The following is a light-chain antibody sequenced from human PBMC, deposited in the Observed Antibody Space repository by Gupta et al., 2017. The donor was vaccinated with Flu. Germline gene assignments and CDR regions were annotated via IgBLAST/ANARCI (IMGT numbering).Light chain of an antibody. CDR1: SANIERNY. Sequence: QSVLPPPPSSSATPRHRVTISCSGSSANIERNYVKWYQQLPATAPKLLIYSNDQRPSGVPGRFSASKSGTSASLAISGLQSEDEADYYCAVWDESLNGWVFGGGTKLTVL. CDR3: AVWDESLNGWV. J-gene: IGLJ2*01. V-gene: IGLV1-44*01. CDR2: SND.